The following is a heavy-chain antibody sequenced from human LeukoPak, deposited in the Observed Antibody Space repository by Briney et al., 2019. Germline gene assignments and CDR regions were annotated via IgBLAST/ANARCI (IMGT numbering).Heavy chain of an antibody. CDR1: GYGFTSYL. CDR2: IYPGDFDT. Sequence: GESLKISCKGSGYGFTSYLIGWLRQMPGKGLEWLGIIYPGDFDTRYRPSFQGQVTISADKSISTAYLQWSSLKASDTAMYYCAGRVGRSSGWYGVADYWGQGTLVTVSS. J-gene: IGHJ4*02. D-gene: IGHD6-19*01. CDR3: AGRVGRSSGWYGVADY. V-gene: IGHV5-51*01.